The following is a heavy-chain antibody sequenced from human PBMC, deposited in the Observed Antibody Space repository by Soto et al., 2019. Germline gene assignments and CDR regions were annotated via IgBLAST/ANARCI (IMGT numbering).Heavy chain of an antibody. Sequence: SETLSLTCTVSGGSISSYYWSWIRQPPGKGLEWIGYIYYSGSTNYNPSLKSRVTISVDTSKNQFSLKLSSVTAADTAVYYCARTRIGDSSGYQFDYWGQGTLVTVSS. CDR1: GGSISSYY. D-gene: IGHD3-22*01. V-gene: IGHV4-59*01. CDR2: IYYSGST. CDR3: ARTRIGDSSGYQFDY. J-gene: IGHJ4*02.